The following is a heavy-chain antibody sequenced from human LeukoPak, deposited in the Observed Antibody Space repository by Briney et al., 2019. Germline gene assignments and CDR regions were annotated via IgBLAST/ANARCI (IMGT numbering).Heavy chain of an antibody. CDR3: TRAGPAFYWDLEL. CDR2: IHSSGST. Sequence: SETLSLTCTVSGGSISSYYWSWIRQPPGKGLEWIGYIHSSGSTNYKPSLKSRVTISLDTSKSQFSLKLTSVTAADTAMYYCTRAGPAFYWDLELWGRGALVTVSS. V-gene: IGHV4-59*12. J-gene: IGHJ2*01. CDR1: GGSISSYY.